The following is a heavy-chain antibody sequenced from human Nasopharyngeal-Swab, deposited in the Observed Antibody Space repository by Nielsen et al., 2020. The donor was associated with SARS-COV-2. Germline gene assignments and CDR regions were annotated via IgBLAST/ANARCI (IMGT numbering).Heavy chain of an antibody. CDR3: ARAPYQFGSPGNWFDP. J-gene: IGHJ5*02. CDR1: GYTFTSYA. CDR2: INAGNGNT. Sequence: ASVKVSCKASGYTFTSYAMHWVRQAPGQRLEWMGWINAGNGNTKYSQKFQGRVTITRDTSASTAHMELSSLRSEDTAVYYCARAPYQFGSPGNWFDPWGQGTLVTVSS. D-gene: IGHD3-10*01. V-gene: IGHV1-3*01.